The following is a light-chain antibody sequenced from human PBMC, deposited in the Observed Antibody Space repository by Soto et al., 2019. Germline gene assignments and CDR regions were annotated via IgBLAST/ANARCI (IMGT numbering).Light chain of an antibody. CDR3: QSYDSSLSGFYV. Sequence: QSVLTQPPSASATPGQRVTISCSGSSSNIGSSYVFWYQQVPGTAPKLLIYGNSNRPSGVPDRFSGSKSGTSASLAITGLQAEDEADYYCQSYDSSLSGFYVFGTGTKLTVL. J-gene: IGLJ1*01. V-gene: IGLV1-40*01. CDR2: GNS. CDR1: SSNIGSSY.